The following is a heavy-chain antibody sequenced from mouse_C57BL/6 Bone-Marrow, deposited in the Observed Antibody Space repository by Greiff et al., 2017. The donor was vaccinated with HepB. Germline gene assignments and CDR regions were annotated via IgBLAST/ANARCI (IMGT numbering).Heavy chain of an antibody. CDR2: IYPRSGNT. CDR1: GYTFTSYG. Sequence: VQLQESGAELARPGASVKLSCKASGYTFTSYGISWVKQRTGQGLEWIGEIYPRSGNTYYNEKFKGKATLTADKSSSTAYMELRSLTSEDSAVYFCARGVRWYYFDYWGQGTTLTVSS. V-gene: IGHV1-81*01. J-gene: IGHJ2*01. CDR3: ARGVRWYYFDY. D-gene: IGHD1-1*02.